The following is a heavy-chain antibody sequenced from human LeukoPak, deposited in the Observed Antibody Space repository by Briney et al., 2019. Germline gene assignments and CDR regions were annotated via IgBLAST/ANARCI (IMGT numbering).Heavy chain of an antibody. CDR1: GGSISSYH. CDR3: ANGGYCSVTSCYPKWFDP. Sequence: SETLSLTCTVSGGSISSYHWSWIRQPPGKGQEWIGYIYHSGSTNYNPSLKSRVTMSVDTSKNQFSLKLRSVTAADTAVYYCANGGYCSVTSCYPKWFDPWGQGTLVTVSS. J-gene: IGHJ5*02. V-gene: IGHV4-59*01. CDR2: IYHSGST. D-gene: IGHD2-2*01.